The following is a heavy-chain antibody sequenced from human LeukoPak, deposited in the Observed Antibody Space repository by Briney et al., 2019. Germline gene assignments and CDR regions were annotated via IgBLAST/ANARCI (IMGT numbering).Heavy chain of an antibody. CDR3: ARYCSSTSHHTMTGLDWFDP. V-gene: IGHV4-59*01. Sequence: SETLSLTSTVSGGSISSYYWSWIRQPPGKGLEWIGYIYYSGSTNYNPSLKSRVTISVDTSKNQFSLKLSSVTAADTAVYYCARYCSSTSHHTMTGLDWFDPWGQGTLVTVSS. CDR1: GGSISSYY. J-gene: IGHJ5*02. D-gene: IGHD2-2*01. CDR2: IYYSGST.